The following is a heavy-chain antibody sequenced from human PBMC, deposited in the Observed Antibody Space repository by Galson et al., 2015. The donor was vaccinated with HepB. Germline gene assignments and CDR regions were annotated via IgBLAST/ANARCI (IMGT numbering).Heavy chain of an antibody. D-gene: IGHD5-12*01. CDR1: GGTFSSYA. J-gene: IGHJ2*01. Sequence: SVKVSCKASGGTFSSYAISWVRQAPGQGLEWMGGTIPMFSITNYAQKFLGRVTISADKSTTTAYMELRGLRSEDTAVYFCASYVGGRSGYDSRWSQYWYFDLWGRGTLVTVSS. CDR3: ASYVGGRSGYDSRWSQYWYFDL. V-gene: IGHV1-69*10. CDR2: TIPMFSIT.